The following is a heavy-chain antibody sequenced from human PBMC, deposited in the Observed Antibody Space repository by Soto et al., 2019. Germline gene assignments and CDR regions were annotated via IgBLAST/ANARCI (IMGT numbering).Heavy chain of an antibody. Sequence: QVQLVESGGGVVQPGRSLRLSCAASGFTFSSYGMHWVRQAPGKGLEWVAGISYDGSNKYYADSVKGRFTISRDNSKNTVYLQMNGQRDEDTAVYYCAKVRRITIFGVDLDDAFDIWGQGTMGTVSS. CDR1: GFTFSSYG. J-gene: IGHJ3*02. CDR2: ISYDGSNK. CDR3: AKVRRITIFGVDLDDAFDI. D-gene: IGHD3-3*01. V-gene: IGHV3-30*18.